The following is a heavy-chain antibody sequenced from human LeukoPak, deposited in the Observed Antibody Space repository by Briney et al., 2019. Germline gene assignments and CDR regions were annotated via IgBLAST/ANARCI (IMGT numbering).Heavy chain of an antibody. CDR2: ISWNSGSI. V-gene: IGHV3-9*01. CDR3: AKELTYVSGSYDAFDI. J-gene: IGHJ3*02. Sequence: GRSLRLSCAASGFTFDDYAMHWVRQAPGKGLEWVSGISWNSGSIGYADSVKGRFTISRDNAKNSLYLQMNSLRAEDTALYYCAKELTYVSGSYDAFDIWGQGTMLTVSS. CDR1: GFTFDDYA. D-gene: IGHD3-10*01.